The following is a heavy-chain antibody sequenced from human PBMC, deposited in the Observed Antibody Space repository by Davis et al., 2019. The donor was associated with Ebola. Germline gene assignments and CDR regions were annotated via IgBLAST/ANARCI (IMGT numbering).Heavy chain of an antibody. Sequence: PSETLSLTCTVSGGSISSFYWSWIRQPAGKGLEWIGRIYTSGSTNYNPSLKSRVTMSVDTSKNQFSRKLSSVTAADTAVYYCARLGYDILTGLYGMDVWGQGTTVTVSS. CDR3: ARLGYDILTGLYGMDV. D-gene: IGHD3-9*01. CDR2: IYTSGST. V-gene: IGHV4-4*07. J-gene: IGHJ6*02. CDR1: GGSISSFY.